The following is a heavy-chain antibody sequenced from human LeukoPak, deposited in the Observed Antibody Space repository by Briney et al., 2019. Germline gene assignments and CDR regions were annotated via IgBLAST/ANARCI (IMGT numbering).Heavy chain of an antibody. CDR2: IYYSGST. J-gene: IGHJ5*02. V-gene: IGHV4-39*07. CDR1: GGSISSSSYY. CDR3: ARDWGGYDILTGQPSGRLNWFDP. Sequence: PSETLSLTCTVSGGSISSSSYYWGWIRQPPGKGLEWIGSIYYSGSTYYNPSLKSRVTISVDTSKNQFSLKLSSVTAADTAVYYCARDWGGYDILTGQPSGRLNWFDPWGQGTLVTVSS. D-gene: IGHD3-9*01.